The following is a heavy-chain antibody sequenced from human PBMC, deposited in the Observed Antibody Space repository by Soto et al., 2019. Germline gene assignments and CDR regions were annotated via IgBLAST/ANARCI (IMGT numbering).Heavy chain of an antibody. CDR1: DFTFSIYS. D-gene: IGHD2-21*02. J-gene: IGHJ3*02. V-gene: IGHV3-21*01. Sequence: WGSLILACASSDFTFSIYSMNAVRQAPGKGLDWVSSISSSSSYIYYADSVNGRFTISRDNAKNSLYLQMNSLRAEDTSVYYCARDPCGDCGAAVAFEIWGQGTMVTVSS. CDR3: ARDPCGDCGAAVAFEI. CDR2: ISSSSSYI.